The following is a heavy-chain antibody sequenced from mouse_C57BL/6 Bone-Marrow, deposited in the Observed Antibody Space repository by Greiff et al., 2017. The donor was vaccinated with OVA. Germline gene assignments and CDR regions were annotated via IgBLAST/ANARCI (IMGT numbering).Heavy chain of an antibody. V-gene: IGHV5-4*01. CDR3: ARGGADY. CDR1: GFTFSSYA. J-gene: IGHJ2*01. Sequence: EVHLVESGGGLVKPGGSLKLSCAASGFTFSSYAMSWVRQTPEKRLEWVATISDGGSYTYYPDNVKGRFTISRDNAKNNLYLQMSHLKSEDTAMYYCARGGADYWGQGTTLTVSS. CDR2: ISDGGSYT.